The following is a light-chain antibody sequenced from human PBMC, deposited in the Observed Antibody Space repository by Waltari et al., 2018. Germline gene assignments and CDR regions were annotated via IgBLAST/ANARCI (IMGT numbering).Light chain of an antibody. Sequence: EIVFTQSPGTLSLSPGERATLSCRASQSVSSYLAWYQQRPGQAPRLLIYAASSRATGIPDKFSGSGSGTDFTLTISRVEPEDFAMYYCQQYGSSPRTFGQGTKLEI. V-gene: IGKV3-20*01. CDR2: AAS. CDR1: QSVSSY. CDR3: QQYGSSPRT. J-gene: IGKJ2*01.